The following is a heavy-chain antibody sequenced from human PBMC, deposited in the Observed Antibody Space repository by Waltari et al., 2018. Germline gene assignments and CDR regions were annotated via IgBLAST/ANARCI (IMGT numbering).Heavy chain of an antibody. J-gene: IGHJ2*01. CDR1: GGSFPTYY. CDR2: IRHGGSA. CDR3: ARHGGYAQDL. Sequence: QVQLQQWGAGLVKPSETLSPTCAFYGGSFPTYYWSWIRQSPGKGLEWVGQIRHGGSAYYNPSLKSRVTMSLDTSKNQLSLKMTSVTAADTAVYYCARHGGYAQDLWGRGTLVTVSS. D-gene: IGHD5-12*01. V-gene: IGHV4-34*02.